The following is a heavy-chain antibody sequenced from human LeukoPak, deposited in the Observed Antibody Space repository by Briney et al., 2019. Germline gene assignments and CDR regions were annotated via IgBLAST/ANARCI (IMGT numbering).Heavy chain of an antibody. D-gene: IGHD3-22*01. Sequence: SSETLSLSCTVSGGSISISSYYWGWIRQPPGKGLEWIGSIYYSGSTYYNPSLKSRVTISVDTSKNQFSLKLSSVTAADTAVYYCARDVGDSSGYFTDAFDIWGQGTMVTVSS. V-gene: IGHV4-39*02. J-gene: IGHJ3*02. CDR2: IYYSGST. CDR3: ARDVGDSSGYFTDAFDI. CDR1: GGSISISSYY.